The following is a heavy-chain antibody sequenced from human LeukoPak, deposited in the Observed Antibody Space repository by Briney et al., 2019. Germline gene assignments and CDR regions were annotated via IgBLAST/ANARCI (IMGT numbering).Heavy chain of an antibody. CDR2: IIPNLGIA. D-gene: IGHD3-22*01. CDR3: ARDGDYYDSSGYYSFYYFDY. J-gene: IGHJ4*02. CDR1: GGIYSSYA. V-gene: IGHV1-69*04. Sequence: VKVSCKACGGIYSSYAINWVRQPAGQGLDWMGSIIPNLGIANYAQKFHGRVTITSNKSTSTAYMELRSLRSEDTAVCYCARDGDYYDSSGYYSFYYFDYWGQGTLVTVSS.